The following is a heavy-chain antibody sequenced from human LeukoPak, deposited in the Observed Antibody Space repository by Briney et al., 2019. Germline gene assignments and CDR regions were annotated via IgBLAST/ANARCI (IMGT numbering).Heavy chain of an antibody. D-gene: IGHD6-19*01. V-gene: IGHV3-66*01. CDR1: GFTVSSNY. J-gene: IGHJ4*02. CDR2: IYSGGST. CDR3: ATWREGSGCPGDY. Sequence: GGSLRLSCAASGFTVSSNYMSWVRQAPGKGLEWVSVIYSGGSTHYADSVKGRFTISRDNSKSTLYLQMNTLRAEDTAVYYCATWREGSGCPGDYWGQGTLVTVSS.